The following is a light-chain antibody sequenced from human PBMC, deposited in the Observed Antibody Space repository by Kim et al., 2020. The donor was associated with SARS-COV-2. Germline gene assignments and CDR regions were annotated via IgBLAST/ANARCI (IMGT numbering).Light chain of an antibody. J-gene: IGKJ1*01. CDR2: GAS. Sequence: LPQGERATLSCRASQSVTSNYLAWYQQKPGQAPRLLIYGASNRATGIPDRFSGSGSGTDFTLTISRLEPEDFAAYYCQQYGSSPETFGQGTKVDIK. CDR3: QQYGSSPET. CDR1: QSVTSNY. V-gene: IGKV3-20*01.